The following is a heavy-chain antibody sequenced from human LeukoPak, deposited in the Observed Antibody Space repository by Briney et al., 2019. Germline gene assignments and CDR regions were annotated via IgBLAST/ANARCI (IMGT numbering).Heavy chain of an antibody. D-gene: IGHD6-6*01. Sequence: GESLKISCKGSGYSFTSYWIGWVRQLPEKGLEWMGIIYPGDSDTRYSPSFQGQVTISADKSISTAYLQWSSLKASDTAMYYCAGSIAARPGAFDIWGQGTMVTVSS. V-gene: IGHV5-51*01. CDR3: AGSIAARPGAFDI. CDR1: GYSFTSYW. J-gene: IGHJ3*02. CDR2: IYPGDSDT.